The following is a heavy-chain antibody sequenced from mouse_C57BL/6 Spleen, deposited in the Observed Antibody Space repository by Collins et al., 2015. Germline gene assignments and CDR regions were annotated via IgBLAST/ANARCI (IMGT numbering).Heavy chain of an antibody. Sequence: QVQLQQSGPELVKPGASVKISCKASGYSFTSYYIHWVKQRPGQGLEWIGWIYPGSGNTKYNEKFKGKATLTADTSSSTAYMQLSSLTSEDSAVYYCARNYGSSYVNAMDYWGQGTSVTVSS. V-gene: IGHV1-66*01. CDR3: ARNYGSSYVNAMDY. J-gene: IGHJ4*01. CDR1: GYSFTSYY. CDR2: IYPGSGNT. D-gene: IGHD1-1*01.